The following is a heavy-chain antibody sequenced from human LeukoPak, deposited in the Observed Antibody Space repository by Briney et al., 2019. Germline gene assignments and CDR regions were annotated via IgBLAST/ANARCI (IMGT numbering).Heavy chain of an antibody. J-gene: IGHJ4*02. CDR2: IWYDGSNK. CDR3: ARGISSIADNDSDY. Sequence: GGSLRLSCAASGFTFSSYGMHWVRQAPGKGLEWVAVIWYDGSNKYYADSVKGRFTISRDNSKNTLYLQMNSLRAEDTAVYYCARGISSIADNDSDYWGQGTLVTVSS. CDR1: GFTFSSYG. D-gene: IGHD6-6*01. V-gene: IGHV3-33*01.